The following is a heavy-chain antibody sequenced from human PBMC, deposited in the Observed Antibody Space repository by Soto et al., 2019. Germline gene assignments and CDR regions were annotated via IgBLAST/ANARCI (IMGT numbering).Heavy chain of an antibody. D-gene: IGHD6-19*01. CDR3: ARDSSSGWYVWFDP. CDR2: IKWDASEK. V-gene: IGHV3-7*03. CDR1: GFTFGYYW. J-gene: IGHJ5*02. Sequence: PGGSLRLSCAASGFTFGYYWMSWVRQAPGKGLEWLATIKWDASEKKYVDSVKGRFTMSRDNAKNSLYLQMNSLRAEDTAVYYCARDSSSGWYVWFDPWGQGTLVTVSS.